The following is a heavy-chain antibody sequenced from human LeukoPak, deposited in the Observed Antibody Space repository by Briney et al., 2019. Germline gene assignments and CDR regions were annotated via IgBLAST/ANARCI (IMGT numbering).Heavy chain of an antibody. CDR3: ARVGGSGYDYDAFDI. D-gene: IGHD5-12*01. J-gene: IGHJ3*02. CDR2: IYYSGST. Sequence: SQTLSLTCTVSRVSISSGGDYWSRIRQHPGKGLEWIGYIYYSGSTYYNPSLKSRVTISVDTSKNQFSLKLSSVTAADTAVYYCARVGGSGYDYDAFDIWGQGSMVTVSS. CDR1: RVSISSGGDY. V-gene: IGHV4-31*03.